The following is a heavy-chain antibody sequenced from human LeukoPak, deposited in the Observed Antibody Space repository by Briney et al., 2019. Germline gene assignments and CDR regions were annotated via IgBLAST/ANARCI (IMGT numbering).Heavy chain of an antibody. J-gene: IGHJ3*02. CDR2: IYYSGST. Sequence: SETLSLTCTVSGGSISSYYWSWIRQPLGKGLEWIGYIYYSGSTNYNPSLKSRVTISVDTSKNQFSLKLSSVTAADTAVYYCARSKPDNYYDSSGDAFDIWGQGTMVTVSS. D-gene: IGHD3-22*01. CDR3: ARSKPDNYYDSSGDAFDI. CDR1: GGSISSYY. V-gene: IGHV4-59*01.